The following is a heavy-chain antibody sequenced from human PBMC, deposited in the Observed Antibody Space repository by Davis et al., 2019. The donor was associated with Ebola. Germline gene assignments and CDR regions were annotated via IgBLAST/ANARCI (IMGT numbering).Heavy chain of an antibody. Sequence: GESLKISCAASGFTFSTYSMNWVRQAPGEGLEWVSYISGSSSTIYYADSLKGRFTISRDNAKNSLYLQMNSLRDEDTAVYYCASRHDYWGQGTLVTVSS. CDR2: ISGSSSTI. CDR1: GFTFSTYS. CDR3: ASRHDY. V-gene: IGHV3-48*02. J-gene: IGHJ4*02.